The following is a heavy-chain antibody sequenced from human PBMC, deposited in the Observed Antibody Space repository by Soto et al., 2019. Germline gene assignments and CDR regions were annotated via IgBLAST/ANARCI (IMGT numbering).Heavy chain of an antibody. J-gene: IGHJ5*02. CDR3: ASRGLELHGSWWFAP. Sequence: QVQLVQSGAEVKKPGSSVKVSCKASGGTFSSYAISWVRQAPGQGLEWMGGIIPIFGTANYAQKLQGRVTITADESTSTAYMELSSLRSEDTAVYYCASRGLELHGSWWFAPWGQGPLVTVSS. D-gene: IGHD1-7*01. V-gene: IGHV1-69*01. CDR2: IIPIFGTA. CDR1: GGTFSSYA.